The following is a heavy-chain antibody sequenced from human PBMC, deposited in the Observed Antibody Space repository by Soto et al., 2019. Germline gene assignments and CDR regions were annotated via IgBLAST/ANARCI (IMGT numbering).Heavy chain of an antibody. CDR2: IMPFFGTP. J-gene: IGHJ6*02. Sequence: QVQLVQSGAEVKKPGSSVKVSCQTSGGTFSTDALSWVRQAPGQGLEWMGGIMPFFGTPNYGQKFQGRLIITADESTRTTYMELRSLRPDDTAVYYCATENTEIGEFPIGYSGLDFWGQGTTITV. CDR3: ATENTEIGEFPIGYSGLDF. CDR1: GGTFSTDA. V-gene: IGHV1-69*12. D-gene: IGHD3-10*01.